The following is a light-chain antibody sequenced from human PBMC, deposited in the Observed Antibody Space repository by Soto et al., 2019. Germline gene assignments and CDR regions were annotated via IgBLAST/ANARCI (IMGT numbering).Light chain of an antibody. CDR2: DAS. CDR3: QQHSNWPLT. V-gene: IGKV3-11*01. CDR1: QSVSSN. Sequence: EIVLIQSPATLALSPGERATLSCRASQSVSSNFAWYQQNPGQAPRLLIFDASNRATGIPARFSGSGSGTDFILTISSLEPEDFAVYYCQQHSNWPLTVGGGTKVEIK. J-gene: IGKJ4*01.